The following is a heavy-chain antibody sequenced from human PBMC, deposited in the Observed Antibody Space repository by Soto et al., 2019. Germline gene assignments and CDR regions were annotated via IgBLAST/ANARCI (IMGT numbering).Heavy chain of an antibody. CDR1: GYSFTSYW. V-gene: IGHV5-51*01. Sequence: GESLKISCKGSGYSFTSYWIGWVRQMPGKGLEWMGIIYPGDSDTRYSPSFQGQVTISADKSISTAYLQWSSLKASDTAMYYCARPLRYFDWLGTFDYWGQGTLVTVSS. D-gene: IGHD3-9*01. CDR3: ARPLRYFDWLGTFDY. J-gene: IGHJ4*02. CDR2: IYPGDSDT.